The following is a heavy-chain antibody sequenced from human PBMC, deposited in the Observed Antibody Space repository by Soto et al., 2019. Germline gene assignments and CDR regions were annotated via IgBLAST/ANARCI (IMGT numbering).Heavy chain of an antibody. D-gene: IGHD2-21*02. CDR3: ARGPPRGTFRGVACSGDVFYRYMDV. CDR1: GFTFSEHY. Sequence: EVQLVESGGGLVQPGGSLRLSCAASGFTFSEHYMDWVRQAPGKGLEWVGRTRDKTDSYSTEYAASGKGRFTISRDDSKNSLYLQMNSLRTEDTAVYCCARGPPRGTFRGVACSGDVFYRYMDVGGKGTTVTVTS. V-gene: IGHV3-72*01. J-gene: IGHJ6*03. CDR2: TRDKTDSYST.